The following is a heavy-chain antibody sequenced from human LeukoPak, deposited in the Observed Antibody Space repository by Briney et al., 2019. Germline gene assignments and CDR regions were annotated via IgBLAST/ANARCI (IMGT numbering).Heavy chain of an antibody. CDR1: GGSISSSSYY. CDR2: IYYSGST. J-gene: IGHJ3*02. V-gene: IGHV4-39*01. CDR3: ARPAYRGSYYDVFDI. D-gene: IGHD1-26*01. Sequence: SETLSLTCTVSGGSISSSSYYWGWIRQPPGKGLEWIGSIYYSGSTYYNPSLKSRVTISVDTSKNKFSLKLNSVTAADTAVYYCARPAYRGSYYDVFDIWGQGTMVTVSS.